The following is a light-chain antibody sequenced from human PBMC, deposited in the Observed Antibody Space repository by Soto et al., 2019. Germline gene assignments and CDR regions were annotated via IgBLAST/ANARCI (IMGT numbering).Light chain of an antibody. J-gene: IGKJ4*01. Sequence: DIQMTQSPSTLSASVGDRVTITCRASQSISNSLAWYQQKAGKAPNLLIYKASSLESGVPSRFSGSGSGTEFTFTISSLQPDDVATYYCRQYVSYPVTFGGGTKVEMK. CDR2: KAS. V-gene: IGKV1-5*03. CDR3: RQYVSYPVT. CDR1: QSISNS.